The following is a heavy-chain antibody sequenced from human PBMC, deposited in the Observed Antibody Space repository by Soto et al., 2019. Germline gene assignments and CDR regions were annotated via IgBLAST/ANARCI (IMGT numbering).Heavy chain of an antibody. CDR1: GGSISSYY. CDR3: ARDLHNSGWFDP. Sequence: PSETLSLTCTVSGGSISSYYWSWIRQPPGKGLEWIGYIYYSGSTNYNPSLKSRVTISVDTSKNQFSLKLSSVTAADTAVYYCARDLHNSGWFDPWGQGTLVTVSS. V-gene: IGHV4-59*01. D-gene: IGHD1-1*01. CDR2: IYYSGST. J-gene: IGHJ5*02.